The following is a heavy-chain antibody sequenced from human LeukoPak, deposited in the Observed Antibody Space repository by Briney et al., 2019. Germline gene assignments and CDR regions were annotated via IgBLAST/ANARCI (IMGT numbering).Heavy chain of an antibody. CDR1: GFTFTSSA. Sequence: SVKVSCKASGFTFTSSAMQWVRQARGQRLEWIGWIVVGSGNTNYAQKLQGRVTMTTDTSTSTAYMELRSLRSDDTAVYYCARGTAMVSLDYWGQGTLVTVSS. CDR2: IVVGSGNT. J-gene: IGHJ4*02. V-gene: IGHV1-58*02. CDR3: ARGTAMVSLDY. D-gene: IGHD5-18*01.